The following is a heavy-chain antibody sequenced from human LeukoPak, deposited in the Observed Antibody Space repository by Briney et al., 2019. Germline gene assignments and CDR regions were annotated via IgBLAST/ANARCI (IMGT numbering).Heavy chain of an antibody. CDR3: ARLPLTARRHFDF. V-gene: IGHV3-7*05. CDR1: GFTFSAYW. D-gene: IGHD5-18*01. CDR2: IKEDGSEK. J-gene: IGHJ4*02. Sequence: GGSLRLSCAASGFTFSAYWMSWVRQTPGKGLEWVANIKEDGSEKYYVDYVKGRFIISRANAKNSLYVQMNSLRAEDTAVYYCARLPLTARRHFDFWGQGTQVTVSS.